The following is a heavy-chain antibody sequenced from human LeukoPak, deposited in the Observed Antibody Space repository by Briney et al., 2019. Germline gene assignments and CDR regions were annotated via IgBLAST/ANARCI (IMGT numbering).Heavy chain of an antibody. Sequence: PSETLSLTCTVSGGSISSGGYYWSWIRQPAGKGLEWIGRIYTGGSTNYNPSLKSRVTMSVDTSKNQFSLKLSSVTAADTAVYYCARETSAGFLFDYWGQGTLVTVSS. J-gene: IGHJ4*02. V-gene: IGHV4-61*02. CDR1: GGSISSGGYY. CDR3: ARETSAGFLFDY. CDR2: IYTGGST.